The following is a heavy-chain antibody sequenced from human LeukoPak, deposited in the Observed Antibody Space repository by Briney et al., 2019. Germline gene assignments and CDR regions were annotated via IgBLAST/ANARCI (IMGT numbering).Heavy chain of an antibody. CDR3: TRTIGYRPVAGLKEKWFDP. CDR1: GYTFTDYY. CDR2: INPLRGIT. V-gene: IGHV1-46*01. J-gene: IGHJ5*02. Sequence: AAVKVSCKASGYTFTDYYVHWVRQAPGLGLEWMGIINPLRGITIYAQKFQGRVTMTSDTSTNTVYMELSSLISEDTAVYYCTRTIGYRPVAGLKEKWFDPWGQGTLVTVSS. D-gene: IGHD6-19*01.